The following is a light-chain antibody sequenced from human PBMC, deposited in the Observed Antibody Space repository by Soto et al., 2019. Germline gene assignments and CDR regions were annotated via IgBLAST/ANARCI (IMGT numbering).Light chain of an antibody. CDR1: SSDIGGHEY. J-gene: IGLJ1*01. V-gene: IGLV2-14*03. CDR3: SSYSSGSAVYV. CDR2: EVR. Sequence: QSVLTQPASVSGSPGQSITISCTGSSSDIGGHEYVSWYQQQPGAAPKLVIYEVRRRPSGFSSRFSGSKSGNTSSLTISGRHAEDQGDYYCSSYSSGSAVYVFGTGTKLTVI.